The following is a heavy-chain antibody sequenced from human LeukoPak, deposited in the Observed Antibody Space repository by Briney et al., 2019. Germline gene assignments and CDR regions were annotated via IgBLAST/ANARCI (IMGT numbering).Heavy chain of an antibody. V-gene: IGHV3-23*01. J-gene: IGHJ4*02. Sequence: GGSLRLSCATYGFTLSSYAMRWVRQAPGKGREWVSGIGASGGSTYYADSVKGRFTISRDNSKNTLYLQMNSLRTEDTAVYYCAKAAGYDILTGLDYWGQGTLVTVSS. CDR2: IGASGGST. CDR3: AKAAGYDILTGLDY. CDR1: GFTLSSYA. D-gene: IGHD3-9*01.